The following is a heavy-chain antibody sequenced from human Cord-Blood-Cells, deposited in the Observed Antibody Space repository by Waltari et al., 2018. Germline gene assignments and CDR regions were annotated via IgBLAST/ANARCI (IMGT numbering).Heavy chain of an antibody. J-gene: IGHJ4*02. CDR2: IYSGSST. Sequence: EVPLVGSGGGLVQPGGSLRLSCSASGFTVSTNNHTRVRQAPGKGLESVSVIYSGSSTYYADSVKGRFTISRHNSKNTLYLQMNSLRAEDTAVYYCATGRLADYFDYWGQGTLVTVSS. CDR1: GFTVSTNN. V-gene: IGHV3-53*04. CDR3: ATGRLADYFDY.